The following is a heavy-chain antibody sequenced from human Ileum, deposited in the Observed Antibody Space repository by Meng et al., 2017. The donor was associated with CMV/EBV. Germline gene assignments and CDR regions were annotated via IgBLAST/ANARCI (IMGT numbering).Heavy chain of an antibody. D-gene: IGHD5-24*01. CDR2: IIAIFKTP. Sequence: QVHLMKSAAEGKGPGSPNKVSCKSSGGSVNNYAFNWVRQAPGQGLEWMGGIIAIFKTPNYAQKFQGRLTITADESTGTSYMELTSLTSEDTAVYYCARGFLNGYQPFDYWGQGTLVTVSS. CDR1: GGSVNNYA. J-gene: IGHJ4*02. V-gene: IGHV1-69*12. CDR3: ARGFLNGYQPFDY.